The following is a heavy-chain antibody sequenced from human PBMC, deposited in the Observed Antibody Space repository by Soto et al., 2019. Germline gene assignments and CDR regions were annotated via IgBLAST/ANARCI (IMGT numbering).Heavy chain of an antibody. Sequence: QVQLVQSGAEVKKPGASVKVSCKASGYTFTGYYMHWVRQAPGQGLEWMGWINPNSGGTNYAQKFQGMVTMTRDTSISTAYMALSRLRSDDTAVYYCARTVVQPRAITTDLDPWGQGTLVTVSS. CDR3: ARTVVQPRAITTDLDP. V-gene: IGHV1-2*02. J-gene: IGHJ5*02. CDR2: INPNSGGT. CDR1: GYTFTGYY. D-gene: IGHD2-2*01.